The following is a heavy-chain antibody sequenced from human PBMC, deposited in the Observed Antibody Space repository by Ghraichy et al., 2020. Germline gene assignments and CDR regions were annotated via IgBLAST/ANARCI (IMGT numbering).Heavy chain of an antibody. D-gene: IGHD6-6*01. CDR3: AREATTFCSSSSSCYYYYYMDV. CDR1: GGSFSGYY. Sequence: SETLSLTCAVYGGSFSGYYWSWIRQPPGKGLEWIGEINHSGSTNYNPSLKSRVTISVDTSRNQFSLKLSSVTAADTAVYYCAREATTFCSSSSSCYYYYYMDVWGKGTTVTVSS. CDR2: INHSGST. J-gene: IGHJ6*03. V-gene: IGHV4-34*01.